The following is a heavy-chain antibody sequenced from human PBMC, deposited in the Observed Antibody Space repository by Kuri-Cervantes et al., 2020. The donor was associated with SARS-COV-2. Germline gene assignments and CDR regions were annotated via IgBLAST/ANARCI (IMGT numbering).Heavy chain of an antibody. J-gene: IGHJ4*02. V-gene: IGHV3-74*01. CDR3: ARICSSTICLGNKFDY. Sequence: GESLKISCAASGFTFSSYWMHWVRQAPGKGLVWVSRINSDGSSTSYADSVKGRFTISRDNAKNTLYLQMNSLRAEDTAVYYCARICSSTICLGNKFDYWGQGSLVTVSS. CDR1: GFTFSSYW. D-gene: IGHD2-2*01. CDR2: INSDGSST.